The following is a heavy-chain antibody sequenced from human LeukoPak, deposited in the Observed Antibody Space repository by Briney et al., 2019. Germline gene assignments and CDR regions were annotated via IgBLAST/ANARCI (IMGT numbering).Heavy chain of an antibody. J-gene: IGHJ3*02. CDR2: ISSSSSTI. V-gene: IGHV3-48*02. CDR1: GFTFSSYS. D-gene: IGHD1-26*01. CDR3: ARDSGSYYWPYDAFDI. Sequence: PGGSLRLSCAASGFTFSSYSMNWVRQAPGKGLEWVSYISSSSSTIYYADSVKGRFTISRDNAKNSLYLQMNSLRDEDTAVYYCARDSGSYYWPYDAFDIWGQGTMVTVSS.